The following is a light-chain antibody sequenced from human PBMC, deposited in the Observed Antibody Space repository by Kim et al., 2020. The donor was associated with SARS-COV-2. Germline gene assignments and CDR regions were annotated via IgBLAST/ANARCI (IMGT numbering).Light chain of an antibody. V-gene: IGKV3-20*01. CDR1: QRVSSSY. Sequence: SPGEKATLFCRASQRVSSSYLAWYQQKPGQAPRLLIYGASSRATGIPDRFSGSGSGTDFTLTISRLEPEDFAVYYCQQYGSSPRTFGQGTKVDIK. CDR2: GAS. J-gene: IGKJ1*01. CDR3: QQYGSSPRT.